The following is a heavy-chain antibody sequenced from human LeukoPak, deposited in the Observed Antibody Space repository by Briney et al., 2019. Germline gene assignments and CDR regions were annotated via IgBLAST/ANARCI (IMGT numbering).Heavy chain of an antibody. CDR1: GYTFTGYY. J-gene: IGHJ4*02. Sequence: ASVKVSCKASGYTFTGYYMHWVRQAPGQGLEWMGWINPNSGGTNYAQKFQGRVTMTRDTSISTAYMELSRLRSDDTAVYYCARGKARLLWFGELTLDYWGQGTLVTVSS. D-gene: IGHD3-10*01. CDR3: ARGKARLLWFGELTLDY. V-gene: IGHV1-2*02. CDR2: INPNSGGT.